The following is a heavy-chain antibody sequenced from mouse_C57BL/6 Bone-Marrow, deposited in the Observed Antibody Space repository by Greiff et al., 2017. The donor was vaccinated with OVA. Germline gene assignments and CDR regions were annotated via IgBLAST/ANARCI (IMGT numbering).Heavy chain of an antibody. CDR1: GYTFTSYW. CDR2: IDPSDSET. J-gene: IGHJ2*01. V-gene: IGHV1-52*01. D-gene: IGHD1-1*01. CDR3: ARWGTTVGPSFDY. Sequence: VQLQQSGAELVRPGSSVKLSCKASGYTFTSYWMHWVKQRPIQGLEWIGNIDPSDSETHYNQKFKDKATLTVDNSSSTAYMQLSSLTSEDSAVYYGARWGTTVGPSFDYWGQGTTLTVSS.